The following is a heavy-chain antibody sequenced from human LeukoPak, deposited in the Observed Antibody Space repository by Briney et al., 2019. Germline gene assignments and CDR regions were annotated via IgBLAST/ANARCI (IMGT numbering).Heavy chain of an antibody. CDR1: GITFNDNW. J-gene: IGHJ4*02. CDR3: AKDLRTPYFDY. Sequence: GGSLRLSCAASGITFNDNWMSWVRQAPGKGLEWVSAISGSGGSTYYADSVKGRFTISRDNSKNTLYLQMNSLRAGDTAVYYCAKDLRTPYFDYWGQGTLVTVSS. D-gene: IGHD2-15*01. V-gene: IGHV3-23*01. CDR2: ISGSGGST.